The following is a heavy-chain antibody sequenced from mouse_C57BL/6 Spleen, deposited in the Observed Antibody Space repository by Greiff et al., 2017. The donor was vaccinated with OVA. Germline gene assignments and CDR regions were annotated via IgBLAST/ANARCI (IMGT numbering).Heavy chain of an antibody. D-gene: IGHD2-3*01. CDR3: ARVPFYDGYYKDAMDY. Sequence: QVQLKQPGAELVMPGASVKLSCKASGYTFTSYWMHWVKQRPGQGLEWIGEIDPSDSYTNYNQKFKGKSTLTVDKSSSTAYMQLSSLTSEDSAVYYCARVPFYDGYYKDAMDYWGQGTSVTVSS. CDR1: GYTFTSYW. V-gene: IGHV1-69*01. CDR2: IDPSDSYT. J-gene: IGHJ4*01.